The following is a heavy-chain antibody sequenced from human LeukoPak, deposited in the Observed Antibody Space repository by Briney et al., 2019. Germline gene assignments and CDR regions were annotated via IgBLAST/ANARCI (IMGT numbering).Heavy chain of an antibody. CDR1: GGTFSSYA. V-gene: IGHV1-69*05. Sequence: ASVKVSCKASGGTFSSYAISLVRQAPGQGLEWMGGIIPIFGTANYAQKFQGRVTITTDESTSTAYMELSSLRSEDTAVYYCARSEITDIVVVPAAAGGAFDIWGQGTMVTVSS. D-gene: IGHD2-2*01. CDR3: ARSEITDIVVVPAAAGGAFDI. CDR2: IIPIFGTA. J-gene: IGHJ3*02.